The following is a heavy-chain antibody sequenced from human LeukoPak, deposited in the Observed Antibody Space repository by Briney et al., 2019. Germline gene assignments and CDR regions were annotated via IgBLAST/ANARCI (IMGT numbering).Heavy chain of an antibody. CDR2: INHSGST. CDR1: GGSFSGYY. J-gene: IGHJ6*02. CDR3: AAGGYYYDSSGYYYYYYYGMDV. D-gene: IGHD3-22*01. V-gene: IGHV4-34*01. Sequence: SETLSLTCAVYGGSFSGYYWSWIRQPPGKGLEWIGEINHSGSTNYNPSLKSRVTISVDTSKNQFSLKLSSVTAADTAVYYCAAGGYYYDSSGYYYYYYYGMDVWGQGTTVTVS.